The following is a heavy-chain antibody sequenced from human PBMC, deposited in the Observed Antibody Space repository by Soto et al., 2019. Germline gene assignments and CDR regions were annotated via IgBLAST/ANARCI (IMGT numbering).Heavy chain of an antibody. D-gene: IGHD2-2*01. Sequence: GASVKVSCKASGGTFSSYAISWVRQAPGQGLEWMGGIIPIFGTANYAQKFQGRVTITADKSTSAAYMELSSLRSEDTAVYYCASTPWLGVPAHHPAFWGQGTTVTVS. V-gene: IGHV1-69*06. CDR2: IIPIFGTA. J-gene: IGHJ6*02. CDR3: ASTPWLGVPAHHPAF. CDR1: GGTFSSYA.